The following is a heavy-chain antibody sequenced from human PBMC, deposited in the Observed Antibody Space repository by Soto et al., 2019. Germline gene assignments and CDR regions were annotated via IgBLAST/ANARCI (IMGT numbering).Heavy chain of an antibody. CDR2: TDHYGRT. D-gene: IGHD1-7*01. CDR1: GASISTNTW. J-gene: IGHJ4*02. CDR3: ASLGTTVSAVDY. V-gene: IGHV4-4*02. Sequence: WETLSLTCAVSGASISTNTWWSWVRQPPGKGLEWIGETDHYGRTYYNPSLKSRLTISVDKAKNQFSLNLSSVTAADTAVYYCASLGTTVSAVDYWGQGTLVTVSS.